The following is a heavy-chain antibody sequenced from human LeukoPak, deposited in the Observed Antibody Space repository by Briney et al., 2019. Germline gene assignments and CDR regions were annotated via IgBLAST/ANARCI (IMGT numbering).Heavy chain of an antibody. D-gene: IGHD3-22*01. Sequence: GRSLRLSCAASGFTFSSYGMHWVRQAPGKGLEWVAVISYDGSNKYYADSVKGRFTISRDNSKNTLYLQMNSLRAEDTAVYYCAKDREENYYDSSGVFDYWGQGTLVTVSS. CDR3: AKDREENYYDSSGVFDY. CDR1: GFTFSSYG. CDR2: ISYDGSNK. V-gene: IGHV3-30*18. J-gene: IGHJ4*02.